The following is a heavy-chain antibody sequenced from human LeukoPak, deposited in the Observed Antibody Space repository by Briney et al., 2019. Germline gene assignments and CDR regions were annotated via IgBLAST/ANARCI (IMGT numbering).Heavy chain of an antibody. CDR3: AKAPRDSSGYFLFCFDY. Sequence: GGSLRLSCAASGFTFSDYYMSWIRQAPGKGLEWVSYISSSGSTIYYADSVKGRFTISRDNAKNSLYLQMNSLRAEDTAVYYCAKAPRDSSGYFLFCFDYWGQGALVTVSS. D-gene: IGHD3-22*01. CDR2: ISSSGSTI. CDR1: GFTFSDYY. V-gene: IGHV3-11*01. J-gene: IGHJ4*02.